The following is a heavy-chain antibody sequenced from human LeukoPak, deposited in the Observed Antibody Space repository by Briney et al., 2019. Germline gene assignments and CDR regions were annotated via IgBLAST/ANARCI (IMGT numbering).Heavy chain of an antibody. J-gene: IGHJ5*02. Sequence: SETLSLTCAVYGGSFSGYSWSWIRQPPGKGLEWIGYIYYSGSTYYNPSLKSRVTISVDTSKNQFSLKVRSVTAADTAVYYCARDIGSQMATISDWFDPWGQGLLVTVSS. CDR3: ARDIGSQMATISDWFDP. CDR1: GGSFSGYS. V-gene: IGHV4-30-4*07. D-gene: IGHD5-24*01. CDR2: IYYSGST.